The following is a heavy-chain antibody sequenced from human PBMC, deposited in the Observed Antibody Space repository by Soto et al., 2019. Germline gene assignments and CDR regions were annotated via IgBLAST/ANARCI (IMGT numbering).Heavy chain of an antibody. CDR2: INHSGST. Sequence: SETLSLTCAVYGGSFSGYYWSWIRQPPGKGLEWIGEINHSGSTNYNPSLKSRVTISVDTSKNQFSLKLSSVTAADTAVYYCARDTDGVEGYYYGMDVWGQGTTVTVSS. D-gene: IGHD5-18*01. CDR1: GGSFSGYY. J-gene: IGHJ6*02. CDR3: ARDTDGVEGYYYGMDV. V-gene: IGHV4-34*01.